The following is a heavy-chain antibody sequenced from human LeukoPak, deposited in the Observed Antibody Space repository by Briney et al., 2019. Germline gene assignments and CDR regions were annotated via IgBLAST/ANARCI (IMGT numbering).Heavy chain of an antibody. V-gene: IGHV3-23*01. CDR2: ISSSGGRT. Sequence: GGSLRLSCAASGFTFSSHAMSWVRQAPGKGLEWVSAISSSGGRTYYADSVKGRFTISRDNSKNTLYLQMNSLRAEDTAVYYCAKDPHYDSSGYYYRRGYFQHWGQGTLVTVSS. J-gene: IGHJ1*01. D-gene: IGHD3-22*01. CDR1: GFTFSSHA. CDR3: AKDPHYDSSGYYYRRGYFQH.